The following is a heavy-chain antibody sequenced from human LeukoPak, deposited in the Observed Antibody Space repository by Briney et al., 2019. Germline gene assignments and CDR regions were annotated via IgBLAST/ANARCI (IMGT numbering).Heavy chain of an antibody. Sequence: GGSLRLSCEASGFTFRTYSMNWVRQAPGKGLEWILYISADAGTTNYADSVKGRFTISRDNSESSLFLQMEGLRPEDTAVYYCATVNFYYDDSGYLPFDHWGQGTLVAISS. CDR2: ISADAGTT. CDR1: GFTFRTYS. V-gene: IGHV3-48*04. D-gene: IGHD3-22*01. J-gene: IGHJ4*02. CDR3: ATVNFYYDDSGYLPFDH.